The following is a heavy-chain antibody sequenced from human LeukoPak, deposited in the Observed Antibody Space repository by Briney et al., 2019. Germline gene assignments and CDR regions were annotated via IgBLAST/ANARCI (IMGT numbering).Heavy chain of an antibody. J-gene: IGHJ4*02. V-gene: IGHV3-21*01. CDR3: ARDRIWSGYCSGGSCYSENFDY. CDR1: GFTFSSYS. CDR2: ISSSSSYI. D-gene: IGHD2-15*01. Sequence: PGGSLRLSCAASGFTFSSYSMNWVRQAPGKGLEWVSSISSSSSYIYYADSVKGRFTISRDNAKNSLYLQMNSLRAEDTAVYYCARDRIWSGYCSGGSCYSENFDYWGQGTPVTVSS.